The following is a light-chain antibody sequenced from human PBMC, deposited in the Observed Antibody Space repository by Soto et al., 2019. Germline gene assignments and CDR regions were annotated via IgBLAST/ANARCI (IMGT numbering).Light chain of an antibody. J-gene: IGKJ1*01. Sequence: ELVMTQSPATLSVSPGERATLSCRASQSFSSNVAWSQQKPGQAPRLLIYGASSRATGIPDRFSGSGSGTDFTLTISRLEPEDCAVYYCQQYGSSPRFGQGTKVDIK. V-gene: IGKV3-20*01. CDR2: GAS. CDR1: QSFSSN. CDR3: QQYGSSPR.